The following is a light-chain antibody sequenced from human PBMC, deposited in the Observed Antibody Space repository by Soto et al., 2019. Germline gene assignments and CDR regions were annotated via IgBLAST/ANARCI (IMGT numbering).Light chain of an antibody. CDR1: SSDVGDYNY. CDR2: EVS. J-gene: IGLJ3*02. V-gene: IGLV2-8*01. Sequence: QSALTQPPSASGSPGQSVTISCTGTSSDVGDYNYVSWYQQHPGKAPKLMIYEVSKRPSGVPDRFSGSKSGNTASLTVSGLQAEDEADYYCSSYAGSNRRVFGGGTQLTVL. CDR3: SSYAGSNRRV.